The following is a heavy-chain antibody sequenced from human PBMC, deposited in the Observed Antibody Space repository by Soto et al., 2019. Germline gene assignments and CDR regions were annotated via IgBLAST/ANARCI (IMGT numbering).Heavy chain of an antibody. CDR3: ARESEDLPSNFDY. J-gene: IGHJ4*02. Sequence: PGGSLRLSCAASGFTFTRYSMNWVRQAPGKGLEWVSSIRSTTNYIYYGDSMKGRFTISRDNAKNSLYLEMNSLRAEDTAVYYCARESEDLPSNFDYWGQGTLVTVSS. CDR1: GFTFTRYS. V-gene: IGHV3-21*06. CDR2: IRSTTNYI.